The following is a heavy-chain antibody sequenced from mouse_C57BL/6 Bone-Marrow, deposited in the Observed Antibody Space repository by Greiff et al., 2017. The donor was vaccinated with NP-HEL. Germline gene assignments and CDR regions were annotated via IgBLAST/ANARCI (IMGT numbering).Heavy chain of an antibody. CDR2: INPSSGYT. J-gene: IGHJ1*03. V-gene: IGHV1-4*01. CDR1: GYTFTSYT. Sequence: LVESGAELARPGASVKMSCKASGYTFTSYTMHWVKQRPGQGLEWIGYINPSSGYTKYNQKFKDKATLTADKSSSTAYMQLSSLTSEDSAVYYCARYGSSYWYFDVWGTGTTVTVSS. CDR3: ARYGSSYWYFDV. D-gene: IGHD1-1*01.